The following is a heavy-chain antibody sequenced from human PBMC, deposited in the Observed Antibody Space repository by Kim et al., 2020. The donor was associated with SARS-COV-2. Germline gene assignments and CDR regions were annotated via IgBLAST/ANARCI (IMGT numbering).Heavy chain of an antibody. CDR1: GGSISSYY. J-gene: IGHJ4*02. D-gene: IGHD3-10*01. CDR3: ARHYYGSGKSYFDY. CDR2: IYYSGST. Sequence: SETLSLTCTVSGGSISSYYWSWIRQPPGKGLEWIGYIYYSGSTNYNPSLKSRVTISVDTSKNQFSLKLSSVTAADTAVYYCARHYYGSGKSYFDYWGQGTLVTVSS. V-gene: IGHV4-59*08.